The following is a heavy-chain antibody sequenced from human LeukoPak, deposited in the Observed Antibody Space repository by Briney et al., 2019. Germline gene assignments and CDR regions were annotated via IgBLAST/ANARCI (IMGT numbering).Heavy chain of an antibody. J-gene: IGHJ4*02. CDR2: INPATGGT. Sequence: ASVKVSCKASGYTFSGYYMHWVRQAPGQGLECMGYINPATGGTSYTKNFQGRVTMTRDTPINTVYTELSSLKSDDTAVYFCARASYSDSAFYFFFDSWGQGTLVTVSS. CDR3: ARASYSDSAFYFFFDS. D-gene: IGHD3-16*01. V-gene: IGHV1-2*02. CDR1: GYTFSGYY.